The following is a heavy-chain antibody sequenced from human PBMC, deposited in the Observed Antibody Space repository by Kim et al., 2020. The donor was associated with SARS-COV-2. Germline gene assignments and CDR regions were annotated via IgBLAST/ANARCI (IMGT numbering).Heavy chain of an antibody. D-gene: IGHD2-15*01. J-gene: IGHJ3*01. CDR3: VKGLGYCSGGSCFAGAFDV. V-gene: IGHV3-9*01. CDR1: GFTFGDYA. CDR2: ISWNSASI. Sequence: GGSLRLSCAASGFTFGDYAMHWVRQAPGKGLEWVSGISWNSASIRYADSVKGRFAISRDNAKNSLFLQMNSLRVEDTALYYCVKGLGYCSGGSCFAGAFDVWGQGTMVTVSS.